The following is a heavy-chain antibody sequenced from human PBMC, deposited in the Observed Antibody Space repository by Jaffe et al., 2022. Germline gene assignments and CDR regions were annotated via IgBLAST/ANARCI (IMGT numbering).Heavy chain of an antibody. Sequence: QVQLVESGGGVVQPGRSLRLSCAASGFTFSSYGMHWVRQAPGKGLEWVAVISYDGSNKYYADSVKGRFTISRDNSKNTLYLQMNSLRAEDTAVYYCAKDSGDYVWLVYAFDIWGQGTMVTVSS. D-gene: IGHD3-16*01. CDR2: ISYDGSNK. CDR1: GFTFSSYG. V-gene: IGHV3-30*18. J-gene: IGHJ3*02. CDR3: AKDSGDYVWLVYAFDI.